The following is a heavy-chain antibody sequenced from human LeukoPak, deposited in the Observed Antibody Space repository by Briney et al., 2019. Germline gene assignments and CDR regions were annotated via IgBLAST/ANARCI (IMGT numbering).Heavy chain of an antibody. Sequence: SSVKVSCKASGGTFSSYAISWVRQAPGQGLEWMGGIIPICGTANYAQKFQGRVTITADKSTSTAYMELSSLRSEDTAVYYCAGGDIVAYYFDYWGQGTLVTVSS. CDR3: AGGDIVAYYFDY. D-gene: IGHD5-12*01. V-gene: IGHV1-69*06. J-gene: IGHJ4*02. CDR2: IIPICGTA. CDR1: GGTFSSYA.